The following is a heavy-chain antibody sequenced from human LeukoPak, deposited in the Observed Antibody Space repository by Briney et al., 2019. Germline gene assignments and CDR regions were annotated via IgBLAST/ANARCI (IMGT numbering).Heavy chain of an antibody. D-gene: IGHD5-12*01. CDR1: GGSISSYY. CDR2: IYYSGST. V-gene: IGHV4-59*01. Sequence: SETLSLTCTVSGGSISSYYWSWIRQPPGKGLEWIGYIYYSGSTNYNPSLKSRVTISVDTSKNQFSLKLSSVTAADTAVYYCAREVDIVATGGLDYWGQGTLVTASS. J-gene: IGHJ4*02. CDR3: AREVDIVATGGLDY.